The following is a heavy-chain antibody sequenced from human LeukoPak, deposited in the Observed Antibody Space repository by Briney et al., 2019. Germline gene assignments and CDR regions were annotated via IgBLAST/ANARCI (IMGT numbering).Heavy chain of an antibody. CDR1: GGSINSSNW. J-gene: IGHJ4*02. CDR2: IYHSGST. V-gene: IGHV4-4*02. D-gene: IGHD6-19*01. CDR3: SVAGSSFDY. Sequence: PSETLSLTCAVSGGSINSSNWWSWVRQPPGKGLEWIGEIYHSGSTNYNPSLKSRVTISVDTSKNQFSLKLSSVTAADTAVYYCSVAGSSFDYWGQGTLVTVSS.